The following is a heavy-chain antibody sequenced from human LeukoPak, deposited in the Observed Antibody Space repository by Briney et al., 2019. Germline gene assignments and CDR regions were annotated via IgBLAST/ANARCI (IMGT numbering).Heavy chain of an antibody. D-gene: IGHD6-19*01. Sequence: PSETLSLTCTVSGGSISSGSYYWSWIRQPAGKGLEWIGRIYTSGSTNYNPSLKSRVTISVDTSKNQFSLKLSSVTAADTAVYYCARNPGSGWYYYYYYMDVWGKGTTVTVSS. V-gene: IGHV4-61*02. CDR1: GGSISSGSYY. CDR3: ARNPGSGWYYYYYYMDV. CDR2: IYTSGST. J-gene: IGHJ6*03.